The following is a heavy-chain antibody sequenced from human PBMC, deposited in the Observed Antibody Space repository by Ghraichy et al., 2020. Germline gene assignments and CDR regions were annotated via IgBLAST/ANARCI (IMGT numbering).Heavy chain of an antibody. CDR3: AKIDDY. CDR2: IKQDGSEK. V-gene: IGHV3-7*03. D-gene: IGHD3-9*01. Sequence: GGSLRLSCAVSGFIFDSYWMTWVRQAPGKGLEWVANIKQDGSEKYYVDSVKGRFTISRDNAKNSLYLQMDSLRPEDTAIYYCAKIDDYWGQGTLVTVSS. J-gene: IGHJ4*02. CDR1: GFIFDSYW.